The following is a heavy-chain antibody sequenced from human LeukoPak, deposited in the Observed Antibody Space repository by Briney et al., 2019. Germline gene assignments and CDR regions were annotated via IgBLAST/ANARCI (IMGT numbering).Heavy chain of an antibody. D-gene: IGHD3-16*01. CDR2: ISNGGYAT. J-gene: IGHJ4*02. V-gene: IGHV3-7*01. CDR3: TRRLDD. Sequence: GGSLRLSCVASGYNFSPYWMSWVRQTPGKGLEWVASISNGGYATYYVDSVRGRFTISRDDAKNSLFLQMNGLRVEDSAVYYCTRRLDDWGQGTLVTVSS. CDR1: GYNFSPYW.